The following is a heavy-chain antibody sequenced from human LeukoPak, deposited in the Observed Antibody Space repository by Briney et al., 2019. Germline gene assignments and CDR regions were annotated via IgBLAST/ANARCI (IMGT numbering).Heavy chain of an antibody. CDR1: GFTFSSSW. V-gene: IGHV3-7*01. J-gene: IGHJ4*02. D-gene: IGHD3-16*01. CDR3: ATQQGGSPAY. Sequence: GGSLRLSCATSGFTFSSSWMSWVRQAPGKGLECVANIKEDGREKYYVDSVKGRFTISRDNAKNSLYLQMSSLRAEDTAVYYCATQQGGSPAYWGQGTLVTVSS. CDR2: IKEDGREK.